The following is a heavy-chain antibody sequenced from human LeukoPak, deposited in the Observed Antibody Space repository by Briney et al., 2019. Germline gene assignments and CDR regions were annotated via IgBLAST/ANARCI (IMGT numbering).Heavy chain of an antibody. V-gene: IGHV1-18*01. D-gene: IGHD3-3*01. CDR2: ISAYNGNT. J-gene: IGHJ6*03. CDR3: ARPAAYYDFWSGYQYYMDV. CDR1: GYTFTSYG. Sequence: ASVKVSCKASGYTFTSYGISWVRQAPGQGLEWMGWISAYNGNTNYAQKLQGRATMTTDTSTSTAYMELRSLRSDDTAVYYCARPAAYYDFWSGYQYYMDVWGKGTTVTVSS.